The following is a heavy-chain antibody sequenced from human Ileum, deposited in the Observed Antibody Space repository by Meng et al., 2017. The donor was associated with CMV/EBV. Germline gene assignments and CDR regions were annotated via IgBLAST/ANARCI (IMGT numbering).Heavy chain of an antibody. J-gene: IGHJ4*02. Sequence: GEGLVQLGGPLEPPVPAFELTFITYGMTWVRQAPGKGLQWVALINGDGGMIYYADSVKGRFTISRDNANNRLYLQMNSLRADDTAVYYCAILGVTTLGTDCWGQGALVTVSS. V-gene: IGHV3-23*03. CDR2: INGDGGMI. CDR3: AILGVTTLGTDC. CDR1: ELTFITYG. D-gene: IGHD3-3*01.